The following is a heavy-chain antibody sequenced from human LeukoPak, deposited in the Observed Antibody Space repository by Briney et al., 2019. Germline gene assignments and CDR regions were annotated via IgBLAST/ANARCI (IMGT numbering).Heavy chain of an antibody. V-gene: IGHV4-34*01. CDR3: ARVSGWYNYFDY. CDR2: INHSGST. CDR1: GGSFSGYY. Sequence: SETLSLTCAVYGGSFSGYYWSWIRQPPGKGLEWIGEINHSGSTNYNPSLKSRVTISVDTSKNQFSLKLSSVTAADTAVYYCARVSGWYNYFDYWGQGTLVTVSS. J-gene: IGHJ4*02. D-gene: IGHD6-19*01.